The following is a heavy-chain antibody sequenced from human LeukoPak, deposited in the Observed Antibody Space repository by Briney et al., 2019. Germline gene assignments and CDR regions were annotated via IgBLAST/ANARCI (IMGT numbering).Heavy chain of an antibody. Sequence: PGGSLRLSCAASGFTFSSYAMSWVRQAPGKGLEWVSVISGSGGSTYYADSVKGRFTISRDNSKNTLYLKLNSLRAEDTAVYYCAKDLGSAAAYYFDYWGQGTLVTVSS. V-gene: IGHV3-23*01. CDR2: ISGSGGST. D-gene: IGHD6-13*01. CDR1: GFTFSSYA. J-gene: IGHJ4*02. CDR3: AKDLGSAAAYYFDY.